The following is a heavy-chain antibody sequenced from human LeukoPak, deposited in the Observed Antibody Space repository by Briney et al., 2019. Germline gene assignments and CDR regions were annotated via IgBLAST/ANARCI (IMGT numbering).Heavy chain of an antibody. CDR1: GFTFDIFS. CDR2: VNPSGDST. CDR3: AKDRAGTPWAA. Sequence: PGGSLRLSCAASGFTFDIFSMTSVRQAPGKRLEWVSTVNPSGDSTYYANSVKCRFTISRDNSRDTIFLQMDSLTAADTAIYYRAKDRAGTPWAAWGQGTLATVSS. J-gene: IGHJ5*02. V-gene: IGHV3-23*01. D-gene: IGHD1-1*01.